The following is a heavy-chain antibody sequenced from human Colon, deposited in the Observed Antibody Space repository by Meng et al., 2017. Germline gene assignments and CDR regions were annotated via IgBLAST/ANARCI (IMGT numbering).Heavy chain of an antibody. V-gene: IGHV3-30*04. CDR3: ARVQGELLRYFDY. CDR2: ISYDGSNK. Sequence: GESLKISCAASGFTFSSYAMHWVRQAPGKGLEWVAVISYDGSNKYYADSVKGRFTISRDNSKNTLYLQKNSLRAEDTAVYYCARVQGELLRYFDYWGQGTLVTVSS. D-gene: IGHD1-26*01. CDR1: GFTFSSYA. J-gene: IGHJ4*02.